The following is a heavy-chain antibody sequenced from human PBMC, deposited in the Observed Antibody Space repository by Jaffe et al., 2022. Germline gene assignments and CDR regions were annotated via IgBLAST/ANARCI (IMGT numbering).Heavy chain of an antibody. CDR2: ISSSSSYI. CDR1: GFTFSSYS. CDR3: AREAVAGQREDY. Sequence: EVQLVESGGGLVKPGGSLRLSCAASGFTFSSYSMNWVRQAPGKGLEWVSSISSSSSYIYYADSVKGRFTISRDNAKNSLYLQMNSLRAEDTAVYYCAREAVAGQREDYWGQGTLVTVSS. V-gene: IGHV3-21*01. J-gene: IGHJ4*02. D-gene: IGHD6-19*01.